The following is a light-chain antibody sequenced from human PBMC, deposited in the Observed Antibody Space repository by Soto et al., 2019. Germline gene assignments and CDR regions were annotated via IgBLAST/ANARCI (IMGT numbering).Light chain of an antibody. J-gene: IGKJ5*01. CDR3: QQYNSWPLIT. CDR2: GAS. CDR1: QTVSRH. Sequence: EIVMTQSPGTLSVSPGERATLSWRASQTVSRHLAWYQQKPGQAPRLLIFGASTRATGIPDRFSGSGSGTDFTLTISFLQSEDFAVYHCQQYNSWPLITFGLATRLEIK. V-gene: IGKV3-15*01.